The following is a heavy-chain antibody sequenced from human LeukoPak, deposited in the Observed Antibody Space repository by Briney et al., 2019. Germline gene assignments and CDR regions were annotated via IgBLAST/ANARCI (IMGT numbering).Heavy chain of an antibody. V-gene: IGHV1-46*01. CDR3: ASLKNSYDSSGYLVTDAFDI. D-gene: IGHD3-22*01. CDR1: GYTFTKYY. CDR2: INPGGDNT. J-gene: IGHJ3*02. Sequence: ASVKVSCKASGYTFTKYYIHWVRQAPGQGLEWMGLINPGGDNTNYAQNFQGRVTMTRDTSTSTVYMELSSLRSDDTAVYYCASLKNSYDSSGYLVTDAFDIWGQGTMVTVSS.